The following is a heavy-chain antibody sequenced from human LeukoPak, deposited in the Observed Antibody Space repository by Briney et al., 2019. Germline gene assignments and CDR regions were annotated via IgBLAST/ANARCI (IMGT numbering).Heavy chain of an antibody. J-gene: IGHJ4*02. CDR3: AREGGYSYGLDY. Sequence: SVKVSCKASGGTFSSYAISWVRQAPGQGLEWMGGIIPIFGTANYAKKFQGRVTITTDESTSTAYMELSSLRSEDTAVYYCAREGGYSYGLDYWGQGTLVTVSS. D-gene: IGHD5-18*01. CDR1: GGTFSSYA. CDR2: IIPIFGTA. V-gene: IGHV1-69*05.